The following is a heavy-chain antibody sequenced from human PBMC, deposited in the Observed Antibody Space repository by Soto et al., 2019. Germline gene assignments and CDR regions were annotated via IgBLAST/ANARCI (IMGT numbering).Heavy chain of an antibody. D-gene: IGHD4-17*01. J-gene: IGHJ5*02. CDR1: GGTFSSYA. Sequence: SVKVSCKASGGTFSSYAISWVRQAPGQGLEWMGGIIPIFGTANYAQKFQGRVTITADESTSTAYMELSSLRSEDTAVYYCARDWALAWDPTVATPVTWGQGTLVTVSS. V-gene: IGHV1-69*13. CDR3: ARDWALAWDPTVATPVT. CDR2: IIPIFGTA.